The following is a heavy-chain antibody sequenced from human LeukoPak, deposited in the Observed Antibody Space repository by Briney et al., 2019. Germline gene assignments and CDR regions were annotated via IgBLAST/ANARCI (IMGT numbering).Heavy chain of an antibody. D-gene: IGHD1-26*01. CDR3: AKVSEADATIVSAFDI. CDR1: AFTLSNYA. V-gene: IGHV3-23*01. Sequence: GGSLRLSCTASAFTLSNYAMSWVRQAPGKGLEWVSAISVTGNTYHADSVKGRFTISRDNSKNTLSLQLNSLRAEDTAIYYCAKVSEADATIVSAFDIWGQGTMVTVSS. J-gene: IGHJ3*02. CDR2: ISVTGNT.